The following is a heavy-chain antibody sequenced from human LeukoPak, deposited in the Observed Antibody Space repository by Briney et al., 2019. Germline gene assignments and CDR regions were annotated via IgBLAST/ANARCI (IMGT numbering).Heavy chain of an antibody. CDR1: GGSFSGYY. V-gene: IGHV4-34*12. Sequence: SETLSLTCAVYGGSFSGYYWSWIRQPPGKGLEWIGEIVHSGNTKYTPSLKSRVSISVDTSTNQFSLNLTSVTAADTAVYYCERFGSSTWYKGAFDIWGQGTMVTVAS. CDR3: ERFGSSTWYKGAFDI. D-gene: IGHD1-1*01. J-gene: IGHJ3*02. CDR2: IVHSGNT.